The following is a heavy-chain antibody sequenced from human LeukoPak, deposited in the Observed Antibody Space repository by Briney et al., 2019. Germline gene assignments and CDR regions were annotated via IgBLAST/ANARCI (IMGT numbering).Heavy chain of an antibody. D-gene: IGHD2-15*01. V-gene: IGHV4-4*07. CDR1: GGSISSYY. J-gene: IGHJ5*02. CDR3: ARLLGYCSGGSCLNWFDP. CDR2: IYTSGST. Sequence: LETLSLTCTVSGGSISSYYWSWIRQPAGKGLEWIGRIYTSGSTNYNPSLKSRVTMSVDTSKNQFSLKLSSVTAADTAVYYCARLLGYCSGGSCLNWFDPWGQGTLVTVSS.